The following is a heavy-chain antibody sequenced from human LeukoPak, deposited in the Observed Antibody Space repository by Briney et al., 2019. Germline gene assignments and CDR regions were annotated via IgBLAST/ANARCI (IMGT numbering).Heavy chain of an antibody. CDR3: ARGPPFWSGLAAHFDY. V-gene: IGHV3-11*04. J-gene: IGHJ4*02. CDR1: GFTFSDYY. CDR2: ISPSGTDT. D-gene: IGHD3-3*01. Sequence: PGGSLRLSCVVSGFTFSDYYMSWIRQAPGKGLEWVSYISPSGTDTYYADSVKGRFAISRDNAKSSLYLQMNNLRADDTAVYYCARGPPFWSGLAAHFDYWGQGTLATVSS.